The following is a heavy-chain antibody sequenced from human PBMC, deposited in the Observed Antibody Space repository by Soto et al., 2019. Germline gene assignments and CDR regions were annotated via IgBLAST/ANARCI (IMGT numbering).Heavy chain of an antibody. CDR1: GFTFSSYW. CDR2: IKQDGSEK. V-gene: IGHV3-7*01. CDR3: AREWYYGSGSYPAVGWFDP. Sequence: TGGSLRLSCAASGFTFSSYWMSWVRQAPGKGLEWVANIKQDGSEKYYVDSVKGRFTISRDNARNSLYLQMNSLRAEDTAVYYCAREWYYGSGSYPAVGWFDPWGQGTLVTVSS. J-gene: IGHJ5*02. D-gene: IGHD3-10*01.